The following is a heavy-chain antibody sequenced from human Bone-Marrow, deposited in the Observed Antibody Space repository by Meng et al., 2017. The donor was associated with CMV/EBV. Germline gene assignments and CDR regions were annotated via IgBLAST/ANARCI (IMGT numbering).Heavy chain of an antibody. CDR1: GFTSRTYW. CDR3: ARCEEDIGYCSSTSCYSYYYGMDV. V-gene: IGHV3-21*01. Sequence: GGSLRLSCVASGFTSRTYWMSWVRQAPGKGLEWVSSISSSSSYIYYADSVKGRFTISRDNAKNSLYLQMNSLRAEDTAVYYCARCEEDIGYCSSTSCYSYYYGMDVWGQGTTVTVSS. CDR2: ISSSSSYI. J-gene: IGHJ6*02. D-gene: IGHD2-2*02.